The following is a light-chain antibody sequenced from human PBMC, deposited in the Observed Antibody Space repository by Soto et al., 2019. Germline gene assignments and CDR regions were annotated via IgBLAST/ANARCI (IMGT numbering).Light chain of an antibody. J-gene: IGKJ1*01. Sequence: EIELTQSPGTLSLSPGERATLSCRASQSVSSRFLAWYQQKPGQAPKVLIYGASTRATGIPDRFSGSGSGTDFTLTISRLEPEDFAVYYCQQYESSRTFGQGTKVEMK. CDR3: QQYESSRT. CDR2: GAS. V-gene: IGKV3-20*01. CDR1: QSVSSRF.